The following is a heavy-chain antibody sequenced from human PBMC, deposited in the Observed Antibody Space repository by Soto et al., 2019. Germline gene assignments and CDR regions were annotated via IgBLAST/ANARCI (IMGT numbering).Heavy chain of an antibody. CDR2: IFHSGST. CDR3: ARVPDR. Sequence: QLQLQESGSGLVKPSQTLSLTCAVSGGSISSGGYSWRWIRQPPGKALEWIGYIFHSGSTYYNPSLKSRRTTPVDRSKNQCSLKLSSVTAADTAVYYCARVPDRWGQGTLVTVSS. CDR1: GGSISSGGYS. J-gene: IGHJ5*02. D-gene: IGHD2-2*01. V-gene: IGHV4-30-2*01.